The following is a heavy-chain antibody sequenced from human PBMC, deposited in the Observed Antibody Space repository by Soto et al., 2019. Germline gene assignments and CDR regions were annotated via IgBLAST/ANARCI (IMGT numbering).Heavy chain of an antibody. D-gene: IGHD1-7*01. V-gene: IGHV1-2*04. CDR3: ARALPNWNYHAFDI. J-gene: IGHJ3*02. CDR1: GYTFNGYY. Sequence: ASVKVSCKASGYTFNGYYMHWVRQAPGQGLEWMGWINPNSGGTNYAQKFQGWVTMTRDTSISTAYMELSRLGSDDTAVYYCARALPNWNYHAFDIWGQGTMVTVSS. CDR2: INPNSGGT.